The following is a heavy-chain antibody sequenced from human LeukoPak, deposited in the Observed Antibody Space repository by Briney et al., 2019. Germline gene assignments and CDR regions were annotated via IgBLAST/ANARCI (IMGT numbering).Heavy chain of an antibody. J-gene: IGHJ4*02. CDR2: INHSGST. D-gene: IGHD3-10*01. V-gene: IGHV4-34*01. CDR1: GGSFSGYY. CDR3: ARRRFGPFDY. Sequence: KPSETLSLTCAVYGGSFSGYYWSWIRQPPGKGLEWIGEINHSGSTNYNPSLKSRVTISVDTSKNQFSLKLSSVTAADTAVYYCARRRFGPFDYWGQGTLVTVSS.